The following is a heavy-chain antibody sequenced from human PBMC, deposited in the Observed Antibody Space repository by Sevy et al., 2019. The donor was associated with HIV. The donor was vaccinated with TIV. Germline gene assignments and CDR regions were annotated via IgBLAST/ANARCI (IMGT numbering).Heavy chain of an antibody. Sequence: ASVKVSCKASGYTFTGYYIYWVRQAPGQGLEWMGWMNPYSGNTGYAREFQGRITMTRNTSISTAYMELSSLRSEDTAIYYCARGARPDYWGQGTLVTVSS. CDR2: MNPYSGNT. V-gene: IGHV1-8*02. CDR3: ARGARPDY. CDR1: GYTFTGYY. D-gene: IGHD6-6*01. J-gene: IGHJ4*02.